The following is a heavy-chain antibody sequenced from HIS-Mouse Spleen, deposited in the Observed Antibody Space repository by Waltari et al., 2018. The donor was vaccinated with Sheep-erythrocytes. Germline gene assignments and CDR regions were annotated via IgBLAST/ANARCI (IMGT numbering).Heavy chain of an antibody. D-gene: IGHD3-3*01. CDR1: GGSISSYY. CDR2: IYYSGST. V-gene: IGHV4-59*01. J-gene: IGHJ3*02. CDR3: ARSGDSSGYDFWSGYYTPDAFDI. Sequence: QVQLQESGPGLVTPSETLSLTCTVSGGSISSYYWSWIRHTPGKGLEWIGHIYYSGSTNYNPSLKSRVTISVDTSKNQFSLKLSSVTAADTAVYYCARSGDSSGYDFWSGYYTPDAFDIWGQGTMVTVSS.